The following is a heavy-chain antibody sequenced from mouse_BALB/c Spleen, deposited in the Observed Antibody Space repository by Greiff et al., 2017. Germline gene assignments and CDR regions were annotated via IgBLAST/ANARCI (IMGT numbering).Heavy chain of an antibody. CDR2: IDPENGDT. V-gene: IGHV14-4*02. J-gene: IGHJ2*01. D-gene: IGHD2-2*01. Sequence: VQLQQSGAELVRSGASVKLSCTASGFNIKDYYMHWVKQRPEQGLEWIGWIDPENGDTEYAPKFQGKATMSADTSSNTAYLQLSSLTYEDTAVYYCNLLWLRHNRGPGTTLTVS. CDR3: NLLWLRHN. CDR1: GFNIKDYY.